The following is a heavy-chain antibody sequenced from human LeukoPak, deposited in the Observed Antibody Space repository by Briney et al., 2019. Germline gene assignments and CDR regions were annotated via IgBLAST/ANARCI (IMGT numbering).Heavy chain of an antibody. CDR2: IYYSGST. CDR3: ARNTGYSTAPAFGY. D-gene: IGHD1-26*01. CDR1: GGSISSSSYY. Sequence: PSETLSLTCTVSGGSISSSSYYWGWIRQPPGKGLEWIGSIYYSGSTYYNPSLKSRVTISVDTSKNQFSLKLSSVTAADTAVYYCARNTGYSTAPAFGYWSQGTLVTVSS. J-gene: IGHJ4*02. V-gene: IGHV4-39*07.